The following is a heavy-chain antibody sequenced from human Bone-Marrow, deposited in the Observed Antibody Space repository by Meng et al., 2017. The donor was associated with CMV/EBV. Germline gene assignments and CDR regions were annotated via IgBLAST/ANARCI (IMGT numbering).Heavy chain of an antibody. CDR2: INPYSGDT. Sequence: ASVKVSCKASEYTFIDHHMHWVRRAPGQGLEWMGWINPYSGDTKYAQKFQGRVTLSRDTSISTAYMDLSRLRSDDTAVYYCARDSRQSFWSGSPYYFDYWGQGTLVTVSS. CDR1: EYTFIDHH. V-gene: IGHV1-2*02. CDR3: ARDSRQSFWSGSPYYFDY. J-gene: IGHJ4*02. D-gene: IGHD3-3*01.